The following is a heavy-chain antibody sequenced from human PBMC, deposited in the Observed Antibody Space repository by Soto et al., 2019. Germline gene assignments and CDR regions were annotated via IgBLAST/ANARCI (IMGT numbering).Heavy chain of an antibody. V-gene: IGHV1-24*01. D-gene: IGHD3-3*01. J-gene: IGHJ3*02. Sequence: GASVNVSCKVSGYTLTELSMHWVRQAPGKGLEWMGGFDPEDGETIYAQKFQGRVTMTEDTSTDTAYMELSSLRSEDTAVYYCAADLFSTIFGVVIKLGAFDIWGQGTMVTVS. CDR3: AADLFSTIFGVVIKLGAFDI. CDR1: GYTLTELS. CDR2: FDPEDGET.